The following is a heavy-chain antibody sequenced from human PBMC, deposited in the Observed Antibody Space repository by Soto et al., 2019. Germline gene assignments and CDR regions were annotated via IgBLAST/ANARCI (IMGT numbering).Heavy chain of an antibody. D-gene: IGHD7-27*01. CDR1: GFTFSSYA. CDR2: ISGSGGST. CDR3: AKDGTRLMWGHHDAFDI. Sequence: EVQLLESGGGLVQPGGSLRLSCAASGFTFSSYAMSWVRQAPGKGLEWVSAISGSGGSTYYADSVKGRFTISRDNSKNTLYLQMNSLRAENTAVYYCAKDGTRLMWGHHDAFDIWGQGTMVTVSS. V-gene: IGHV3-23*01. J-gene: IGHJ3*02.